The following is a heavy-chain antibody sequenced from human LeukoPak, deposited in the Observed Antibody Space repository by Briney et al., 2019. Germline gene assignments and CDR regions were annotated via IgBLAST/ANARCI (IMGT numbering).Heavy chain of an antibody. V-gene: IGHV1-2*02. CDR2: INPNSGGT. CDR1: GYTFTGYY. CDR3: ARERDSSSWYRGGFDY. Sequence: GASVKVSCKASGYTFTGYYMHWVRQAPGQGLEWMGWINPNSGGTNYAQKFQGRVTMTRDTSISTAYMELSRLRSDDTAVYYCARERDSSSWYRGGFDYWGQGTLVTVSS. J-gene: IGHJ4*02. D-gene: IGHD6-13*01.